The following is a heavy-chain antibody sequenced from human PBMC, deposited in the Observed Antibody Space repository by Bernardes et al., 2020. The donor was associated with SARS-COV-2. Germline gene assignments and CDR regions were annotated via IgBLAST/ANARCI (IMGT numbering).Heavy chain of an antibody. CDR2: LSFSGGST. CDR1: GFTFSSYA. D-gene: IGHD1-20*01. J-gene: IGHJ4*02. V-gene: IGHV3-23*01. Sequence: GSLRLSCAASGFTFSSYAMSWVRQAPGKGLEWVSALSFSGGSTYYADSVKGRFTISRDNSKNTLYLQMNSLRAEDTAIYYCAKTGGEYITGTSYFDYWGQGTLVTVSS. CDR3: AKTGGEYITGTSYFDY.